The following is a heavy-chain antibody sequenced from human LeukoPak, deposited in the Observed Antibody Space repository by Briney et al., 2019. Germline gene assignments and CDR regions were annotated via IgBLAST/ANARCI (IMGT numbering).Heavy chain of an antibody. CDR1: GYTFTGYY. J-gene: IGHJ3*02. V-gene: IGHV1-2*02. Sequence: GASVKVSCKASGYTFTGYYMHWVRQAPGQGLEWMGWINPNSGGTNYAQKFQGRVTMTRDTSISTAYMELSRLRSDDTAVYYCARAPDYGDQRDAFDIWGQGTIVTVSS. D-gene: IGHD4-17*01. CDR2: INPNSGGT. CDR3: ARAPDYGDQRDAFDI.